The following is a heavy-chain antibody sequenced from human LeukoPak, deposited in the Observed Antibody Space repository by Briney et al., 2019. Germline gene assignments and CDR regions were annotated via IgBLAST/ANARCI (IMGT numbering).Heavy chain of an antibody. D-gene: IGHD6-13*01. J-gene: IGHJ4*02. Sequence: GASVKVSCKASGYTFTSYGISWVRQAPGQGLEWMGWISAYNGNTNYAQNFQGRVTMTTDTSTSTAYMELRSLRSDDTAVYYCARDLGAAGTLSFFDYWGQGTLVTVSS. V-gene: IGHV1-18*01. CDR3: ARDLGAAGTLSFFDY. CDR1: GYTFTSYG. CDR2: ISAYNGNT.